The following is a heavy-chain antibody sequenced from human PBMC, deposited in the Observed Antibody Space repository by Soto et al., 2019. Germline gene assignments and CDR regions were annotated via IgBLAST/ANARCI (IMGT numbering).Heavy chain of an antibody. CDR1: GFTFSSYS. Sequence: GGSLRLSCAASGFTFSSYSMNWVRQAPGKGLEWVSYISSSSSTIYYADSVKGRFTISRDNAKNSLYLQMNSLRDEDTAVYYCARERTDYNFWSGYYGSPFFDYWGQGTLVTVSS. D-gene: IGHD3-3*01. CDR3: ARERTDYNFWSGYYGSPFFDY. J-gene: IGHJ4*02. CDR2: ISSSSSTI. V-gene: IGHV3-48*02.